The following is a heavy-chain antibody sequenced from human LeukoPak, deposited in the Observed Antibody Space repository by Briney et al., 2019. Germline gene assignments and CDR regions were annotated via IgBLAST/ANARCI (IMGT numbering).Heavy chain of an antibody. Sequence: PGWSLRLSHAPSGFTLRHYGLHWLRPTPGAGVAGVAVICSDGSDKYSAKSVKGRLTISRDNSKNSLFLQMNSLRAEDTAVYYCAKDAQRGFDYSNSLQNWGQGILVTVSS. V-gene: IGHV3-33*06. J-gene: IGHJ1*01. CDR3: AKDAQRGFDYSNSLQN. CDR1: GFTLRHYG. D-gene: IGHD4-11*01. CDR2: ICSDGSDK.